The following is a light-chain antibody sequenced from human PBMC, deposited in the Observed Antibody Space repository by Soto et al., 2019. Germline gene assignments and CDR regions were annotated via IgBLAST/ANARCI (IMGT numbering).Light chain of an antibody. V-gene: IGKV3-20*01. CDR1: QSVSSSY. CDR2: GAS. CDR3: QQQDTLPRT. J-gene: IGKJ1*01. Sequence: EIVLTQSPGTLSLSPGEGATLSFSASQSVSSSYLAWYQQKFGQAPRLLIYGASNRATGIPDRFSGSGSGTDFTLTISRLEPEDFAVYYCQQQDTLPRTFGQGTKVDIK.